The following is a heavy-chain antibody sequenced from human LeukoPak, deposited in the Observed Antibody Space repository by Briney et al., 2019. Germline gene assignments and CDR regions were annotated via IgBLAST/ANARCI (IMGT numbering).Heavy chain of an antibody. CDR3: TRDLETLEWLIFPTDY. J-gene: IGHJ4*02. CDR1: GFTFGDYA. Sequence: PGGSLRLSCTASGFTFGDYAMSWVRQAPGKGLEWVGFIRSKAYGGTTEYAASVKGRFTISRDDSKSIAYLQMNSLKTEDTAVYYCTRDLETLEWLIFPTDYWGQGTLVTVSS. D-gene: IGHD3-3*01. V-gene: IGHV3-49*04. CDR2: IRSKAYGGTT.